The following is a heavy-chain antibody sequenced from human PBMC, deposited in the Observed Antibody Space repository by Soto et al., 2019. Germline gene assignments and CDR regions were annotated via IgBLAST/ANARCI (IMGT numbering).Heavy chain of an antibody. V-gene: IGHV1-18*01. J-gene: IGHJ4*02. D-gene: IGHD6-19*01. CDR3: AREAVSGRTGFDY. CDR2: VNAYNGNT. Sequence: QVQLVQSGAEVKKPGASVKVSCKASGYTFTSYGISWVRQAPGQGLEWMGWVNAYNGNTNYAQKFQGRVTMTTDTSTSTDYIEMRSLRSDDTAVYFCAREAVSGRTGFDYWGQGTLVTVSS. CDR1: GYTFTSYG.